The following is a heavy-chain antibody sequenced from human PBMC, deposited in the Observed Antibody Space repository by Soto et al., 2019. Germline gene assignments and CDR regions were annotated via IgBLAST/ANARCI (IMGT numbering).Heavy chain of an antibody. Sequence: GGSLRLSCSASGFTFSSYAMHWVRQAPGKGLEYVSAISSNGGSTYYADSVKGRFTISRDNSKNTLYLQMSSLRAEDSAVYYCARGSKDSYPGSRIFDFWGRGTLVTVSS. CDR2: ISSNGGST. CDR1: GFTFSSYA. D-gene: IGHD3-10*01. V-gene: IGHV3-64*04. J-gene: IGHJ4*02. CDR3: ARGSKDSYPGSRIFDF.